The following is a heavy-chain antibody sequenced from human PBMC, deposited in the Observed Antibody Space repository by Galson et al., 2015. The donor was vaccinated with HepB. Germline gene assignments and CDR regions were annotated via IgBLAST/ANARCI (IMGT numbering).Heavy chain of an antibody. CDR3: ARSGWYLSIGWFDR. D-gene: IGHD6-19*01. CDR2: INAANGKT. Sequence: SVKVSCKASGYIFINYALHWVRQAPGQRLEWMGWINAANGKTEYSQKFQGRVTISRDTSASTVYMEFSSLRFEDTAIYYCARSGWYLSIGWFDRWGQGTPVTVSS. CDR1: GYIFINYA. J-gene: IGHJ5*02. V-gene: IGHV1-3*01.